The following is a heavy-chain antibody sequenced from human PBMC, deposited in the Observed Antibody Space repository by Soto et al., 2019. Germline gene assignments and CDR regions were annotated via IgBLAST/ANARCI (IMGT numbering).Heavy chain of an antibody. CDR1: GYTFTSYG. D-gene: IGHD3-3*01. J-gene: IGHJ3*02. CDR3: ARDSYRYYDFWSGYTRRDAFDI. V-gene: IGHV1-18*01. CDR2: ISAYNGNT. Sequence: ASVKVSCKASGYTFTSYGISWVRQAPGQGLEWMGWISAYNGNTNYAQKLQGRVTMTTDTSTSTAYMELGSLRSDDTAVYYCARDSYRYYDFWSGYTRRDAFDIWGQGTMVTVSS.